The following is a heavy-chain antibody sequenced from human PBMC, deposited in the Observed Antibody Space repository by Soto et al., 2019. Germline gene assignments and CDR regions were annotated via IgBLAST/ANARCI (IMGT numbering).Heavy chain of an antibody. J-gene: IGHJ6*02. Sequence: ASVKVSCKASGYTFTSYYMHWVRQAPGQGLEWMGIINPSGGSTSYAQKFQGRVTMTRDTSTSTVYMELSSLRSEDTAVYYCASAPIVGATTAMRGDYGMEVWGQGTTVTVS. V-gene: IGHV1-46*01. CDR1: GYTFTSYY. CDR2: INPSGGST. CDR3: ASAPIVGATTAMRGDYGMEV. D-gene: IGHD1-26*01.